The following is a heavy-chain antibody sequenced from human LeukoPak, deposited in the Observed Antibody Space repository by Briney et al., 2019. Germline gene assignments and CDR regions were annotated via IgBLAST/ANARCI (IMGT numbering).Heavy chain of an antibody. D-gene: IGHD2-2*01. CDR2: IIPIFGTA. CDR1: GGTFSSYA. CDR3: ARDSVPGMTYYYGMDV. Sequence: SVKVSCKASGGTFSSYAISWVRQAPGQGLEWMGGIIPIFGTANYAQKFQGRVTITADESTSTAYMELSSLRSEDTAVYYCARDSVPGMTYYYGMDVWGQGTTVTVSS. J-gene: IGHJ6*02. V-gene: IGHV1-69*13.